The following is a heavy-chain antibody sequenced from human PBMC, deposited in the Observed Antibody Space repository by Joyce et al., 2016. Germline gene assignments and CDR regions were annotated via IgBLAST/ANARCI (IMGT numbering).Heavy chain of an antibody. Sequence: EVQLVESGGGLVKPGGSLRLSCAASGFPLTTYSLTWVRQAPGKGLEWVAFISSSSRYIYYSDSVKGRFAISRDNAKNSLLLQTDSLRAEDSAVYFCARVPITEDYYFDSWGQGTLVTVSS. J-gene: IGHJ4*02. CDR3: ARVPITEDYYFDS. V-gene: IGHV3-21*01. CDR2: ISSSSRYI. D-gene: IGHD5-24*01. CDR1: GFPLTTYS.